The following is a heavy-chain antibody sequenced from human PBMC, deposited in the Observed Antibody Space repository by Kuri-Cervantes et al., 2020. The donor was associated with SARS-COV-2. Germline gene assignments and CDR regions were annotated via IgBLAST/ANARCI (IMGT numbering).Heavy chain of an antibody. CDR2: IYYSGST. D-gene: IGHD6-13*01. V-gene: IGHV4-39*01. CDR3: ARRLGDSSSWTPYHFDY. CDR1: GGSISSSSYY. Sequence: GSLRLSCTVSGGSISSSSYYWGWIRQPPGKGLEWIGSIYYSGSTYYNPSLKSRVTISVDTSKNQFSLKLSSVTAADTAVYYCARRLGDSSSWTPYHFDYWGQGTLVTVSS. J-gene: IGHJ4*02.